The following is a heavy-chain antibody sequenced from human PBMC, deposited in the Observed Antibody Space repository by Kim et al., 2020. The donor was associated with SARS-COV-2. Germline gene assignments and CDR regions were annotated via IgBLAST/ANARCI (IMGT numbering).Heavy chain of an antibody. D-gene: IGHD6-13*01. V-gene: IGHV4-59*13. CDR2: IYYSGST. J-gene: IGHJ2*01. CDR1: GGSISSYY. Sequence: SETLSLTCTVSGGSISSYYWSWIRQPPGKGLEWIGYIYYSGSTNYNPSLKSRVTISVDTSKNQFSLKLSSVTAADTAVYYCVRSSSRAYWYFDLWGRGTLVTVSS. CDR3: VRSSSRAYWYFDL.